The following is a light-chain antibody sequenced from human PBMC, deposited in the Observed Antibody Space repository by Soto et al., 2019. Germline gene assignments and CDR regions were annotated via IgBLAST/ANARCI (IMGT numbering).Light chain of an antibody. CDR2: AAS. CDR1: QSISRN. V-gene: IGKV3-15*01. J-gene: IGKJ5*01. Sequence: EVVMTQSTATLSVSPGERATLSCRASQSISRNLAWYQQKPGQAPRLLIYAASTRATGLPARFSGSGSGTEFTLTISSLQSEDFAVYYCQQYYTWPSFGQGTRPE. CDR3: QQYYTWPS.